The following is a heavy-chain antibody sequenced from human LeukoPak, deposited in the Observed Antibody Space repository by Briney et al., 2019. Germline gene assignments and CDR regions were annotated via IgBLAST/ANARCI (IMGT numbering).Heavy chain of an antibody. CDR1: GYTFSDYY. J-gene: IGHJ4*02. CDR2: IRPNSGVT. D-gene: IGHD2-21*02. CDR3: ARPSYCGGGCYYYFDY. V-gene: IGHV1-2*02. Sequence: ASVKVSCKASGYTFSDYYIHWLRQAPGQGLEGMGWIRPNSGVTNYARNFQGRITMTRDTSISTAFMELSSLRSDDTAVYYCARPSYCGGGCYYYFDYWGQGTLVTVSS.